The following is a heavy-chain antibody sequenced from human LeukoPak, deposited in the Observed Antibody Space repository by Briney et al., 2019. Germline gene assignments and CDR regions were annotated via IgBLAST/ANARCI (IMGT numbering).Heavy chain of an antibody. V-gene: IGHV3-74*01. CDR2: INTDGSST. J-gene: IGHJ4*02. Sequence: PGGSLRLSCAASGFTFSNYWMHWVRQAPGKGLLWVSRINTDGSSTTYADSVKGRFTISRDNAKNTLYLQMSSLRAEDTAVYYCARGGVYSTSAVDYWGQGTLVTVSS. D-gene: IGHD6-6*01. CDR3: ARGGVYSTSAVDY. CDR1: GFTFSNYW.